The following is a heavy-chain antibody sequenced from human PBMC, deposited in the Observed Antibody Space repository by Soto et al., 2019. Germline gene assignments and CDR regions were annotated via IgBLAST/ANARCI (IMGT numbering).Heavy chain of an antibody. J-gene: IGHJ3*01. CDR3: ARRRVASGSIDL. CDR2: IGTTGGDT. Sequence: EVQLVESGGGLVQPGGSLRLSCAASGFTFSSYAMHWVRQGTGKGLEWVSTIGTTGGDTYYAASVKGRFTVSRENAENSLYLQMNSLRAGDTAVYYCARRRVASGSIDLWGQGTMVIVSS. CDR1: GFTFSSYA. D-gene: IGHD5-12*01. V-gene: IGHV3-13*01.